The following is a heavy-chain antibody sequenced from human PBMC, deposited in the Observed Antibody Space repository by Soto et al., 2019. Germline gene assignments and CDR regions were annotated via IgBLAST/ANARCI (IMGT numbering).Heavy chain of an antibody. J-gene: IGHJ2*01. CDR2: ISSSSSYT. CDR3: ARGAYCSGGSCYPRYFDL. D-gene: IGHD2-15*01. Sequence: GGSLRLSCAASGFTFSDYYMSWIRQAPGKGLEWVSYISSSSSYTNYADSVKGRFTISRDNAKNSLYLQMNSLRAEDTAVYYCARGAYCSGGSCYPRYFDLWGRGTLVTVSS. CDR1: GFTFSDYY. V-gene: IGHV3-11*06.